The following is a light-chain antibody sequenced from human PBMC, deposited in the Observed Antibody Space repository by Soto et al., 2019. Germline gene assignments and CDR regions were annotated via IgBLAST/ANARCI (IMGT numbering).Light chain of an antibody. V-gene: IGKV2D-29*01. Sequence: DIVMTQTPLSLSVTPGQPASISCKSSQSLLHSDGTTYLYWYLKKAGQPPRLLIDALSKRFSAVPDRFSGRRSGTDFTLKIIQVEAEDVGVYYCMQSIQLPLTFGGGTKVDIK. CDR2: ALS. CDR1: QSLLHSDGTTY. J-gene: IGKJ4*01. CDR3: MQSIQLPLT.